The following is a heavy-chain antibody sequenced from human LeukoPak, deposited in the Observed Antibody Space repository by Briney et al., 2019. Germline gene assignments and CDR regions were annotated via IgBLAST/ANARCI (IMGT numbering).Heavy chain of an antibody. CDR1: GFTFSSYA. CDR2: ISGSGIST. CDR3: AKSTGRYSYDAPGDY. Sequence: GGSLRLSCAASGFTFSSYAMSWVRQAPGKGPEWVSVISGSGISTYYGDSMKGRFTISRDNSKNTLYLQMNGLGAEDTAVYYCAKSTGRYSYDAPGDYWGQGTLVTVSS. V-gene: IGHV3-23*01. D-gene: IGHD5-18*01. J-gene: IGHJ4*02.